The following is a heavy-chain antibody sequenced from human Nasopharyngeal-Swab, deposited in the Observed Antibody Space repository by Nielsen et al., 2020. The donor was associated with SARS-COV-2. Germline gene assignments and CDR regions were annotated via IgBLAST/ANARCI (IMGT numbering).Heavy chain of an antibody. J-gene: IGHJ3*02. CDR2: VSSSGSYI. Sequence: GESLKISYAASGFTFSRYSMNWVRQAPGKGLEWVSSVSSSGSYISYADSLKGRFTISRDNVKNTLYLQMNSLRAEDTAVYYCARSRTDYGGTWYDAFDIWGQGTLVTVSS. CDR3: ARSRTDYGGTWYDAFDI. CDR1: GFTFSRYS. V-gene: IGHV3-21*06. D-gene: IGHD4/OR15-4a*01.